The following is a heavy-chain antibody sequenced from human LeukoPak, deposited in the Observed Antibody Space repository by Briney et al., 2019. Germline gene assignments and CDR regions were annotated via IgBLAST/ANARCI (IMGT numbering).Heavy chain of an antibody. Sequence: GGSLRLSCAASGFTFSSYTMNWVGQAPGKGLEWVSYIRSSSHYIYYADSVKGRFTISRDNAKNSLYLQMNSLRAEDTAVYYCARDSSSTQQLWFVYWGQGTLVTVSS. CDR3: ARDSSSTQQLWFVY. CDR2: IRSSSHYI. D-gene: IGHD5-18*01. CDR1: GFTFSSYT. V-gene: IGHV3-21*01. J-gene: IGHJ4*02.